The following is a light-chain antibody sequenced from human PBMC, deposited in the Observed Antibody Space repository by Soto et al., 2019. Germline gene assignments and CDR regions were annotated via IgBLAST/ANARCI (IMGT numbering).Light chain of an antibody. J-gene: IGKJ1*01. CDR2: KAS. CDR1: QSISSW. CDR3: QQYNSFGT. V-gene: IGKV1-5*03. Sequence: DIQMTQSPSTLSASVGDRVTITCRASQSISSWLAWYQQKPGKAPKLLIYKASSLESGVPSRFSGSGSGTEFTLTISSLQPDDFATYYCQQYNSFGTVGQGTKVDSK.